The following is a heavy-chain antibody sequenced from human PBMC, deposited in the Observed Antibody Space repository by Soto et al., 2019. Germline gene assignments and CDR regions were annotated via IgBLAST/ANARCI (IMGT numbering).Heavy chain of an antibody. CDR3: ARVPGPGPLQY. CDR1: GFTFSSHW. Sequence: PGGPLRLSCAASGFTFSSHWMSWVRQAPGKGLEWVANIKQDGSEKYYVDSVKGRFTISRDNAKNSLYLQMNSLRAEDTAVYYCARVPGPGPLQYLGQGTLVIFSA. D-gene: IGHD3-10*01. J-gene: IGHJ4*02. V-gene: IGHV3-7*03. CDR2: IKQDGSEK.